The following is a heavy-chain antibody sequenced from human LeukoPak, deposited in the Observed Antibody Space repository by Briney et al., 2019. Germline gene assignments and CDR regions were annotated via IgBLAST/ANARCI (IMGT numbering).Heavy chain of an antibody. CDR3: ARVEGYSSGWYYFDY. CDR1: GGSISSGGYY. Sequence: SQTLSLTCTVSGGSISSGGYYWSRIRRPPGKGLEWIGYIYHSGSTYYNPSLKSRVTISVDRSKNQFSLKLSSVTAADTAVYYCARVEGYSSGWYYFDYWGQGTLVTVSS. CDR2: IYHSGST. D-gene: IGHD6-19*01. V-gene: IGHV4-30-2*01. J-gene: IGHJ4*02.